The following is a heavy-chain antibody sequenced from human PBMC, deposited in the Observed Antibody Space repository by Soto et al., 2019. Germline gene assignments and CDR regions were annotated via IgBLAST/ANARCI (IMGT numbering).Heavy chain of an antibody. Sequence: QVQLVQSGAEVKKPGASVKVACKTSGYDFSDYSINWVRQAPGQGLEWMGWITIYNDYPRYADNLQAIVTITADSSTNTVYMELRTLRSEDTAVYYCARGKRSYVSYGEYWGQGTLVTVSS. CDR3: ARGKRSYVSYGEY. J-gene: IGHJ4*02. CDR2: ITIYNDYP. CDR1: GYDFSDYS. D-gene: IGHD1-26*01. V-gene: IGHV1-18*01.